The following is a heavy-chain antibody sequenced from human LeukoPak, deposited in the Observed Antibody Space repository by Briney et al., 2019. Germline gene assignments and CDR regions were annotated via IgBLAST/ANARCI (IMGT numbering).Heavy chain of an antibody. CDR1: GGSISSYY. CDR3: VRAGAYSSSWYGGVSWFDP. Sequence: SETLSLTRTVSGGSISSYYWSWIRQPAGKGLEWIGRICTSGSTNYNPSLKSRVTMSVDTSKNQFSLKLSSVTAADTAVYYCVRAGAYSSSWYGGVSWFDPWGQGTLVTVSS. CDR2: ICTSGST. D-gene: IGHD6-13*01. J-gene: IGHJ5*02. V-gene: IGHV4-4*07.